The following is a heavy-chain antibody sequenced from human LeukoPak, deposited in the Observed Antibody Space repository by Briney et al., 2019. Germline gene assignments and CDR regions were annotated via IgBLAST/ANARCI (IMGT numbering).Heavy chain of an antibody. J-gene: IGHJ3*02. Sequence: GGSLRLSCAASGFTLSTYWMSWVRQAPGKGLEWVANIKQDGSEKYYVDSVKGRFTISRDNAKNSLYLQMNSLRAEDTAVYYCARLLWFGEFPDAFDIWGQGTMVTVSS. D-gene: IGHD3-10*01. CDR3: ARLLWFGEFPDAFDI. CDR2: IKQDGSEK. V-gene: IGHV3-7*01. CDR1: GFTLSTYW.